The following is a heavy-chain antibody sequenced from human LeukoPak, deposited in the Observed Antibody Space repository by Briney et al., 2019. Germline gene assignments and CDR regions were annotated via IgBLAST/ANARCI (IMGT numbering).Heavy chain of an antibody. D-gene: IGHD1-7*01. J-gene: IGHJ3*02. CDR3: AKDRGVTGTTSHI. CDR2: ISGSGGTT. Sequence: GGSLRLSCAASGFTFSSYGMSWVRQAPGKGLEWVSSISGSGGTTYYADSVKGRFTISRDNSKNTLYLQMNSLRADDTAVYYCAKDRGVTGTTSHIWGQGTMVTVSS. V-gene: IGHV3-23*01. CDR1: GFTFSSYG.